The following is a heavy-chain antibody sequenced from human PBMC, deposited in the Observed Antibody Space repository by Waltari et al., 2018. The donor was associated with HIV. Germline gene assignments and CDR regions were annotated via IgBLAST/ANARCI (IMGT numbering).Heavy chain of an antibody. J-gene: IGHJ4*02. V-gene: IGHV1-2*06. CDR1: QKPFSASL. CDR3: ARGEDVSLTHLPPGFRLQF. CDR2: INPDSGDT. Sequence: QTPLVQSPSEVRAHGASGLLSSKTSQKPFSASLLYWFRQSPGQGLEWLGRINPDSGDTTYSQAFQTRVTMTRDTSSASAYMELTRLTSADTAMYFGARGEDVSLTHLPPGFRLQFWGQGSLVSVSS. D-gene: IGHD2-21*02.